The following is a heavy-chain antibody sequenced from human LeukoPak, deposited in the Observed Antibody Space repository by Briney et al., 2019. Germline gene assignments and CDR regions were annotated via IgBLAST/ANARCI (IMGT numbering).Heavy chain of an antibody. CDR1: GYTFTGYY. D-gene: IGHD2-2*01. J-gene: IGHJ4*02. Sequence: ASVKVSCKASGYTFTGYYMHWVRQAPGQGLEWMGWINPNCGGTNYAQKFQGRVTMTRDTSISTAYMELSRLRSDDTAVYYCATGFVVVVPAAMDDYWGQGTLVTVSS. CDR3: ATGFVVVVPAAMDDY. CDR2: INPNCGGT. V-gene: IGHV1-2*02.